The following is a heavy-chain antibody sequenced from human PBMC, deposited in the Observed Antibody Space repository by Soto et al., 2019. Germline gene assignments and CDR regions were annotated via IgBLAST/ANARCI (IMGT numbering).Heavy chain of an antibody. J-gene: IGHJ4*02. V-gene: IGHV4-59*08. CDR3: TRSHFFDY. Sequence: SETLSLTCTVSGGSISSYYWSWIRQPPGKGLEWIGYIYYSGSTNYNPSLKSRVTMSVDASRNLFSLKLSSVTAADTAVYFCTRSHFFDYWGQGALVPVSS. CDR1: GGSISSYY. CDR2: IYYSGST.